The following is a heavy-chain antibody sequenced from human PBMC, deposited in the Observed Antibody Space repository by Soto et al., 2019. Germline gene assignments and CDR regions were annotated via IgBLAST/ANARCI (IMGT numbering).Heavy chain of an antibody. J-gene: IGHJ6*03. CDR2: IIPILGIA. CDR1: GGTFSSYT. CDR3: ASPGRGSSSPRTYYYYMDV. Sequence: ASVKVSCKASGGTFSSYTISWVRQAPGQGLEWMGRIIPILGIANYAQKFQGRVTITADKSTSTAYMELSSLRSEDTAVYYCASPGRGSSSPRTYYYYMDVWGKGTTVTVSS. V-gene: IGHV1-69*02. D-gene: IGHD6-6*01.